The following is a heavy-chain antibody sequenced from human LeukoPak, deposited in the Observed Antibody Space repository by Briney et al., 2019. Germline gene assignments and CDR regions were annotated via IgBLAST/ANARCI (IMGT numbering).Heavy chain of an antibody. CDR1: GFTFNKYW. Sequence: GGSLRLSCAASGFTFNKYWLTGVRQAPGKRLEWVANINQDDSQIYYLESVEGRFTITRDNAKNSLHLQMNSLRAEDTAIYYCARGYYYSETYYLSFFDYGGEGTLVTVSS. D-gene: IGHD3-10*01. J-gene: IGHJ4*02. V-gene: IGHV3-7*01. CDR3: ARGYYYSETYYLSFFDY. CDR2: INQDDSQI.